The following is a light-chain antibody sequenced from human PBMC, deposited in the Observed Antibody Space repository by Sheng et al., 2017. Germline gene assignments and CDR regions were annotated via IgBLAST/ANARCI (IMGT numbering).Light chain of an antibody. CDR3: AAWDDIVSGWV. CDR1: RSNIGSNP. V-gene: IGLV1-44*01. J-gene: IGLJ3*02. CDR2: SNY. Sequence: QAVLTQPPSVSGTPGQRVTISCSGSRSNIGSNPVNWYQKFPGTAPKLLIXSNYNRPSGVPDRFAGFRSGTSASLAISGLHSEAEAEYYCAAWDDIVSGWVFGGGTRLTVL.